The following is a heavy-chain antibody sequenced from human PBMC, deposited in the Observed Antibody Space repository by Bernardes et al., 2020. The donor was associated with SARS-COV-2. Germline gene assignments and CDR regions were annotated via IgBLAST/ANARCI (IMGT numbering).Heavy chain of an antibody. V-gene: IGHV1-18*01. CDR1: GYTFTSYG. Sequence: ASVKVSCKASGYTFTSYGISWVRQAPGQGLEWMGWISAYNGNTNYAQKLQGRVTMTTDTSTSTAYMELRSLRSDDTAVYYCAKTILLDRIRYYFDSWGQGTLVTVSS. CDR3: AKTILLDRIRYYFDS. CDR2: ISAYNGNT. J-gene: IGHJ4*02. D-gene: IGHD1-1*01.